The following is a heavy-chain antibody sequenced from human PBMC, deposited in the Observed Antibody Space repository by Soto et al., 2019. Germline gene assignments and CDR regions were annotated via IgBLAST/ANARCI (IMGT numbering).Heavy chain of an antibody. V-gene: IGHV4-4*07. CDR1: GGSITNHY. D-gene: IGHD5-18*01. Sequence: QVQLQESGPRLVTPSETLTLTCSVSGGSITNHYWGWIRQPPGKGLEFIGRIYPSGRAHYNPSLRDRVTMSVDTSKNQFSLKVNSVTAADTAIYYCARDYDVNTAVDYWYFDLWGRGTLVTVSS. CDR2: IYPSGRA. J-gene: IGHJ2*01. CDR3: ARDYDVNTAVDYWYFDL.